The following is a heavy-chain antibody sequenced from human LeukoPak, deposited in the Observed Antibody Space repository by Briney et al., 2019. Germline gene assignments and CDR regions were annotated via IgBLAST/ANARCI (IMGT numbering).Heavy chain of an antibody. CDR3: ARDIAAPGTREYYYYGMDV. Sequence: PSETLSLTCIVSGYSISSAYYWGWIRQPPGKGLEWIGGIYHSGSTYYNPSLKSRVTISVDTSKNQFSLKLSSVTAADTAVYYCARDIAAPGTREYYYYGMDVWGKGTTVTVSS. CDR1: GYSISSAYY. CDR2: IYHSGST. D-gene: IGHD6-13*01. V-gene: IGHV4-38-2*02. J-gene: IGHJ6*04.